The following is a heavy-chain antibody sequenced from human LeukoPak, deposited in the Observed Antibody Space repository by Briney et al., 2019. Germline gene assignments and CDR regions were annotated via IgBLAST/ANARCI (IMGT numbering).Heavy chain of an antibody. D-gene: IGHD5-12*01. CDR2: ICISGDIV. Sequence: AGSLRLSCAASGFTFSEYYMSWIRQAPGKGLEWVADICISGDIVSYGEPVQGRFTISRDNSKDSLSLQLNSLRAADTAVYYRAREIVAGTFAYWGQGTLVTVSS. V-gene: IGHV3-11*01. CDR3: AREIVAGTFAY. CDR1: GFTFSEYY. J-gene: IGHJ4*02.